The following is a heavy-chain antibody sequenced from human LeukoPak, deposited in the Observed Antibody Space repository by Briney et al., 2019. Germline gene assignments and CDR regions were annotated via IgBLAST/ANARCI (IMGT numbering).Heavy chain of an antibody. CDR2: INTSGST. V-gene: IGHV4-4*07. Sequence: KPSETPSLTCTVSGGSITSYYWSWIRQPAGKGLEWIGRINTSGSTIYNPSLKSRLTMSVDTSKNQFSLNLISVTAADTALYYCARDLYSSSWTFDYWGQGTLVTVSS. CDR3: ARDLYSSSWTFDY. J-gene: IGHJ4*02. D-gene: IGHD6-13*01. CDR1: GGSITSYY.